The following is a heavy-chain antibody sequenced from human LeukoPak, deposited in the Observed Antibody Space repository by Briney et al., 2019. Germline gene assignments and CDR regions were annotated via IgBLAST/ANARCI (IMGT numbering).Heavy chain of an antibody. CDR3: ARETTVGYFDD. J-gene: IGHJ4*02. CDR1: GGSFSGYY. D-gene: IGHD4-23*01. Sequence: SETLSLTCAVYGGSFSGYYWSWIRQPPGKGLEWIGKINHSGSTNYNPSLKSRVTISVDTSKNQFSLKLSSVTAADTAVYYCARETTVGYFDDWGQGTLVTVSS. CDR2: INHSGST. V-gene: IGHV4-34*01.